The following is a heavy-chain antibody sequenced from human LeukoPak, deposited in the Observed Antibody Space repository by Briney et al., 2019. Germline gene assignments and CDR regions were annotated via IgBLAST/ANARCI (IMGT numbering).Heavy chain of an antibody. V-gene: IGHV3-74*01. J-gene: IGHJ5*02. CDR3: AKDSGGTYYYDSSGYSWFDP. D-gene: IGHD3-22*01. CDR2: INSDGSIT. CDR1: GFTFTTYW. Sequence: QSGGSLRLSCAASGFTFTTYWMHWVRQAPGKGLVWVSHINSDGSITSYADSVKGRFTISRDNSKNTLYLQMNSLRAEDTAVYYCAKDSGGTYYYDSSGYSWFDPWGQGTLVTVSS.